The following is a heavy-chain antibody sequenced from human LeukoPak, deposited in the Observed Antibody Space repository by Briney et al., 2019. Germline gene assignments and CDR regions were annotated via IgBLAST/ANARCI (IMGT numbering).Heavy chain of an antibody. D-gene: IGHD5-12*01. CDR2: TTTSGGTI. V-gene: IGHV3-48*03. CDR1: GFTFSSYE. Sequence: PGGSLGLSCAASGFTFSSYEMNWVRQAPGKGLEWVSYTTTSGGTIYYTDSVKGRFTVSRDNAKNSLYLQMNSLRAEDTAVYYCARSDTGYSGYDRTFVSLDYWGQGTLVTVSS. J-gene: IGHJ4*02. CDR3: ARSDTGYSGYDRTFVSLDY.